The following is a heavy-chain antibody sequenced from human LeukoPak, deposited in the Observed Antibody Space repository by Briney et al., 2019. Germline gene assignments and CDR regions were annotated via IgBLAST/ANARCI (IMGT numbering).Heavy chain of an antibody. CDR1: GGSFRGYY. J-gene: IGHJ6*03. V-gene: IGHV4-34*01. D-gene: IGHD6-13*01. CDR3: ARGRYSSNYYYYYYMDV. Sequence: PSETLSLTCAVYGGSFRGYYWSWIRQPPGKGLEWIGEINHSGSTNYNPSLKSRVTISVDTSRNQFYLTLSTATAPSTAVYYCARGRYSSNYYYYYYMDVWGKGTTVTVSS. CDR2: INHSGST.